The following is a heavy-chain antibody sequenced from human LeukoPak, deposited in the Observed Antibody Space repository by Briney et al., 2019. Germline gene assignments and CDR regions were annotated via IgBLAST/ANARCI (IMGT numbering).Heavy chain of an antibody. CDR3: ARPGYSSGWYWFDP. CDR2: INHSGST. J-gene: IGHJ5*02. Sequence: SETLSLTCTVFGGSISSSSYYWSWIRQPPGKGLEWIGEINHSGSTNYNPSLKSRVTISVDTSKNQFSLKLSSVTAADTAVYYCARPGYSSGWYWFDPWGQGTLVTVSS. V-gene: IGHV4-39*07. CDR1: GGSISSSSYY. D-gene: IGHD6-19*01.